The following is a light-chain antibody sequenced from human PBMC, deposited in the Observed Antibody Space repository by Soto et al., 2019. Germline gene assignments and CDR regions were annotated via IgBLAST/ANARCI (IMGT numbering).Light chain of an antibody. CDR1: SSNIGSNY. J-gene: IGLJ2*01. V-gene: IGLV1-47*01. Sequence: QSVLTQPPSASGTPGQRVNISCSGSSSNIGSNYVYWYRQFPGTAPKLLIQRNNQRPSGVPARFSGSKSGTSASLAISGLRSEDEADYYCGGWDDSLSDPVFGGGAKVT. CDR3: GGWDDSLSDPV. CDR2: RNN.